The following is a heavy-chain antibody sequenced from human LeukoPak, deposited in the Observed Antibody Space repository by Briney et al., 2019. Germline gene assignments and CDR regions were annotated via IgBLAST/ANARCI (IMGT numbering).Heavy chain of an antibody. Sequence: GRSLRLSCAASGFTFSNYGMHWVRQAPGKGLEWVAVTSYDGSNKYYADSVKGRFTISRDNSKNTLYLQMNSLRAEDTAVYYCARARSSYGYGDAFDIWGQGTMVTVSS. V-gene: IGHV3-30*03. D-gene: IGHD5-18*01. J-gene: IGHJ3*02. CDR2: TSYDGSNK. CDR3: ARARSSYGYGDAFDI. CDR1: GFTFSNYG.